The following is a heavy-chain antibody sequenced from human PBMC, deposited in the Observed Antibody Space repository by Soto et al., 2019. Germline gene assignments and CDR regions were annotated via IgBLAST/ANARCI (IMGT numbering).Heavy chain of an antibody. CDR2: IYPGDSDT. CDR1: GGSVTRYW. CDR3: AIGYSYGSFDY. Sequence: VKISEKGCGGSVTRYWRGWEHQMTGKGLEWMGIIYPGDSDTRYSPSFQGQVTISADKSISTAYLQWSSLKASDIAMYYCAIGYSYGSFDYWGQGTLVPVSS. D-gene: IGHD5-18*01. V-gene: IGHV5-51*07. J-gene: IGHJ4*02.